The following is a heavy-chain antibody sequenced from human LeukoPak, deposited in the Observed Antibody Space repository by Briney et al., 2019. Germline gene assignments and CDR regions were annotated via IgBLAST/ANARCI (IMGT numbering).Heavy chain of an antibody. D-gene: IGHD6-19*01. J-gene: IGHJ4*02. V-gene: IGHV3-30*18. CDR3: AKDLGIAVAPAGYFDY. CDR1: GFTFSSYG. CDR2: ISYDGSNK. Sequence: GGSLRLSCAASGFTFSSYGMHRVRQAPGKGLEWVAVISYDGSNKYYADSVKGRFTISRDNSKNTLYLQMNSLRVEDTAVHYCAKDLGIAVAPAGYFDYWGQGTLVTVSS.